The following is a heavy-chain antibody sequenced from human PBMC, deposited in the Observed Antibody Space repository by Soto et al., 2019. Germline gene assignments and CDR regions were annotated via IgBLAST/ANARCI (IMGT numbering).Heavy chain of an antibody. Sequence: PSETLSLTCTVSGGSISSYYWSWIRQPPGKGLEWIGYIYYSGGTNYNPSLKSRVTISVDTSKNQFSLKLSSVTAADTAVYYCARGVEAGYYYYYGMDVWGQGTTVTVSS. CDR2: IYYSGGT. J-gene: IGHJ6*02. D-gene: IGHD6-19*01. CDR1: GGSISSYY. CDR3: ARGVEAGYYYYYGMDV. V-gene: IGHV4-59*01.